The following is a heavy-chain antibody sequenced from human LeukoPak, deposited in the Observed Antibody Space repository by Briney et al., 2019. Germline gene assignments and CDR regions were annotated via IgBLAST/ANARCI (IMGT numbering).Heavy chain of an antibody. CDR2: IYHSGST. CDR1: GGSISSSNW. Sequence: PSGTLSLTCAVSGGSISSSNWWSWVRQPPGKGLEWIGEIYHSGSTNYNPSLKSRVTISVDTSKNQFSLKLSSVTAADTAVYYCATAGDYGDSRWFDPWAREPWSPSPQ. J-gene: IGHJ5*02. D-gene: IGHD4-17*01. V-gene: IGHV4-4*02. CDR3: ATAGDYGDSRWFDP.